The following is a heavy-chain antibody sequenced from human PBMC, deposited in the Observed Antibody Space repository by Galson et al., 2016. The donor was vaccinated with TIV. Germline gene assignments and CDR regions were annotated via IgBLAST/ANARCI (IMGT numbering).Heavy chain of an antibody. CDR2: IYDSGST. CDR1: GASINNYY. D-gene: IGHD5-18*01. V-gene: IGHV4-59*08. J-gene: IGHJ4*02. Sequence: SETLSLTCSVPGASINNYYWSWIRQPPEKGLEWIGFIYDSGSTNYNPSLKSRVTMSLDTSKNQFSLKLTSVTAADTAVYYCARRRGYSNGQVDYWGQGTLVTVSS. CDR3: ARRRGYSNGQVDY.